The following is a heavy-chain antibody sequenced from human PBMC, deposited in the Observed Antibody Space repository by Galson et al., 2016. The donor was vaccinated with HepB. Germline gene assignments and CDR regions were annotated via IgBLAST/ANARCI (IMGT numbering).Heavy chain of an antibody. CDR1: GFTFTRSS. J-gene: IGHJ4*02. D-gene: IGHD3-9*01. V-gene: IGHV1-18*01. CDR3: ARVQYHDFLTGYYVDY. Sequence: SVKVSCKASGFTFTRSSISWVRQAPGQGLEWMGWIIASNGHTNYTQKLQGRVTMTTDTSTRTAYMELRSLRSDDTAVYYCARVQYHDFLTGYYVDYWGQGTLVTVSS. CDR2: IIASNGHT.